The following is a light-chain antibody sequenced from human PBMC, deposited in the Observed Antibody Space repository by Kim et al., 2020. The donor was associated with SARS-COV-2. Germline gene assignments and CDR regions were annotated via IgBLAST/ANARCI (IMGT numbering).Light chain of an antibody. V-gene: IGKV3-20*01. CDR2: GAS. CDR1: QTVSSNY. Sequence: SPGDSATLSCRASQTVSSNYLAWYQQKPGQAPRLLIFGASSRATGIPDRCSGSGSGADFTLTISRLEPEDFAVYSCQQYVTSPWTFGQGTKVDIK. CDR3: QQYVTSPWT. J-gene: IGKJ1*01.